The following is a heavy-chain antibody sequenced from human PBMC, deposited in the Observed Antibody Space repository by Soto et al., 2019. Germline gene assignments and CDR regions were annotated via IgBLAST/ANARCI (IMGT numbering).Heavy chain of an antibody. D-gene: IGHD6-19*01. CDR2: IYSGGST. CDR1: GFTVSSNY. V-gene: IGHV3-53*01. Sequence: GGSLRLSCAASGFTVSSNYMSWVRQAPGKGLEWVSVIYSGGSTYYADSVKGRFTISRDNSKNTLYLQMNSLRAEDTAVYYCARDHYRSGCSSGWYNWFDPWGQGTLVTVSS. CDR3: ARDHYRSGCSSGWYNWFDP. J-gene: IGHJ5*02.